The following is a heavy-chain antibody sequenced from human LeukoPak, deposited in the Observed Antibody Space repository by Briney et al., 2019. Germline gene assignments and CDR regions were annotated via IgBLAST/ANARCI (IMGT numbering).Heavy chain of an antibody. CDR1: GYTFTGYY. D-gene: IGHD5-18*01. V-gene: IGHV1-2*02. CDR2: INPNSGGT. CDR3: ARAYIQLPLFSSYYYYMDV. Sequence: GASVKVSCKASGYTFTGYYMHWVRQAPGQGLEWMGWINPNSGGTNYAQKFQGRVTMTRDTSISTAYMELSRLRSEDTAVYYCARAYIQLPLFSSYYYYMDVWGKGTTVTVSS. J-gene: IGHJ6*03.